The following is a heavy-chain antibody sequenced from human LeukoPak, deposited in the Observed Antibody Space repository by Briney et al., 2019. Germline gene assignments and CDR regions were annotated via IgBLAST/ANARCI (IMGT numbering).Heavy chain of an antibody. CDR2: INWNGGST. Sequence: PAGGSLRLSCAASGFTFDDYGMSWVGQAPGKGLEWVSGINWNGGSTGYADSVKGRFTISRDNAKNSLYLQMNSLRAEDTALYYCARDRGELGERYFDYWGQGTLVTVSS. CDR3: ARDRGELGERYFDY. J-gene: IGHJ4*02. V-gene: IGHV3-20*04. CDR1: GFTFDDYG. D-gene: IGHD7-27*01.